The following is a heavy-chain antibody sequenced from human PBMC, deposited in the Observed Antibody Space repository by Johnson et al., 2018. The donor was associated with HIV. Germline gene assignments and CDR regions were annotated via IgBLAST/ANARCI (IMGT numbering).Heavy chain of an antibody. J-gene: IGHJ1*01. D-gene: IGHD3-10*02. CDR3: ARVWEIMSGGLVRLRWAM. CDR1: GFTFSLYW. CDR2: IGTAGDT. Sequence: EVQVVESGGGLVQPGGSLRLSCAASGFTFSLYWMTWVRQATGKGLEWVSAIGTAGDTYYPGSVKGRFTISRENAKNSLYLQMNSLRAGDTAVYYCARVWEIMSGGLVRLRWAMWG. V-gene: IGHV3-13*01.